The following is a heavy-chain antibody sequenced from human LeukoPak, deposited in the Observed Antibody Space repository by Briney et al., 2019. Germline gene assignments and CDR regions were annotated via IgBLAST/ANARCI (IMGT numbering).Heavy chain of an antibody. V-gene: IGHV3-7*01. D-gene: IGHD2-2*01. CDR2: IKHDGSEK. CDR1: TFTFRNYW. J-gene: IGHJ3*02. CDR3: ARYCSSTSCNDAFDM. Sequence: GGSLRPSCAASTFTFRNYWMSWVRQAPGKGLEWVANIKHDGSEKYYVDSVKGRFTISRDNAKNSLYLQMNSLRAEDTAVYYCARYCSSTSCNDAFDMWGQGTMVTVSS.